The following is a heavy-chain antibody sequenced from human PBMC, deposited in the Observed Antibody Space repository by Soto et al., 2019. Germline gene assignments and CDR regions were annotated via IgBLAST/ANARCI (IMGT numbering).Heavy chain of an antibody. D-gene: IGHD2-2*01. CDR2: IIPILGIA. CDR3: GSSVPAAMLGY. CDR1: GGTFSSYT. V-gene: IGHV1-69*02. Sequence: QVQLVQSGAEVKKPGSSVKVSCKASGGTFSSYTISWVRQAPGQGLEWMGRIIPILGIANYAQKFQGRVTITADKSMSTAYMELSSLRSEDTAVYYCGSSVPAAMLGYWGQGTLVTVSS. J-gene: IGHJ4*02.